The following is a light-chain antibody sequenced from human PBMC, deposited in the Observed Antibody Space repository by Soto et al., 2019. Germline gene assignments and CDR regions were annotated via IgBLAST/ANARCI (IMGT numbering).Light chain of an antibody. J-gene: IGKJ4*01. CDR3: QQSYSSPLT. CDR1: QNIRSS. Sequence: DIQLTQSPSSLSASAVDRVTIACRATQNIRSSLNWYQHKPGKAPKHLLYASSSLQSGVPSRFSGSGSGTDFTLTISSLQPEDFATYYCQQSYSSPLTFGGGTKVDI. V-gene: IGKV1-39*01. CDR2: ASS.